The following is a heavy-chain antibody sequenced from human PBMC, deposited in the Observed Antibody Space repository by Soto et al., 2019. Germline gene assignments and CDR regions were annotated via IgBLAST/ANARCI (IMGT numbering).Heavy chain of an antibody. Sequence: QVQLVQSGAEVKKPGASVKVSCKASGYTFTSYDINWVRQATGQGLEWMGWMNPNSGNTGYAQKFQGRVTMTXXTXIXXAYMELSSLRSEDTAVYYCARSYSGSYENYYGMDVWGQGTTVTVSS. CDR2: MNPNSGNT. V-gene: IGHV1-8*01. CDR3: ARSYSGSYENYYGMDV. J-gene: IGHJ6*02. D-gene: IGHD1-26*01. CDR1: GYTFTSYD.